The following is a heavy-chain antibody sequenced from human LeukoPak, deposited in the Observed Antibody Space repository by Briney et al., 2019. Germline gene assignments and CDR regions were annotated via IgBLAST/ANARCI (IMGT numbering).Heavy chain of an antibody. J-gene: IGHJ3*02. CDR3: AKGSLMDPHAFDI. CDR1: GFTFSSYS. V-gene: IGHV3-21*04. CDR2: ISSSGSYI. Sequence: GGSLRLSCAASGFTFSSYSMNWVRQAPGKGLEWVSSISSSGSYINYADSVKGRFTISRDNAKNSLDLQMNSLRAEDTAVYYCAKGSLMDPHAFDIWGQGTMVTVSS. D-gene: IGHD1-26*01.